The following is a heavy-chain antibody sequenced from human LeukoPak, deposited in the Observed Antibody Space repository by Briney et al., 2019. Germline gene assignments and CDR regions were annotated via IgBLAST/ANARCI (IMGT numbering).Heavy chain of an antibody. J-gene: IGHJ4*02. CDR3: AKNVEQWLVDSPFDY. CDR2: ISWDGGST. CDR1: GFTFDDYA. D-gene: IGHD6-19*01. V-gene: IGHV3-43*01. Sequence: GGSLRLSCAASGFTFDDYAMHWVRQAPGKGLEWVSLISWDGGSTYYADSVKGRFTISRDNSKNSLYLQMNSLRTEDTALYYCAKNVEQWLVDSPFDYWGQGTLVTVSS.